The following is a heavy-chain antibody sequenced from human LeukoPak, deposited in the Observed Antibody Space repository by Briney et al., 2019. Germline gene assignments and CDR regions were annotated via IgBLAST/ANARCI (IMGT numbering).Heavy chain of an antibody. J-gene: IGHJ5*02. CDR2: NRPSRRFI. D-gene: IGHD2-2*01. V-gene: IGHV3-11*06. CDR3: AREDCSSTTCYLRRSWFDP. CDR1: GFNFSEFD. Sequence: GGSLRLSCAASGFNFSEFDMTWLRQVPGKGLECISPNRPSRRFINYKASVRGRVTISRDDVTDSLLLEMNGQTAEDTAVNYGAREDCSSTTCYLRRSWFDPWGQGTLVTVSS.